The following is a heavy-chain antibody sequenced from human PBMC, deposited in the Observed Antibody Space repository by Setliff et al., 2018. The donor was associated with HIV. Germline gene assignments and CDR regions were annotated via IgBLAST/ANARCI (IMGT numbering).Heavy chain of an antibody. Sequence: GASLKISCKGSGYSFITYWIGWVRQRPGKGLEWMGIMNPDGSNTRYSPSFQGQVTISVDESISTAYLQWSSLRGEDTAVYYCARHSDWYGNDAFDIWGQGTRVTVSS. V-gene: IGHV5-51*01. J-gene: IGHJ3*02. D-gene: IGHD6-19*01. CDR3: ARHSDWYGNDAFDI. CDR2: MNPDGSNT. CDR1: GYSFITYW.